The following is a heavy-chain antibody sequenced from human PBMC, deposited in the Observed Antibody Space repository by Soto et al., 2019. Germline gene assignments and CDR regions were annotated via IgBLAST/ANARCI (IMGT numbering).Heavy chain of an antibody. V-gene: IGHV3-33*01. CDR2: IWYDGSNK. CDR1: GFTFSSYG. J-gene: IGHJ6*02. D-gene: IGHD3-3*01. Sequence: GGSLRLSCAASGFTFSSYGMHWVRQAPGKGLEWVAVIWYDGSNKYYADSVKGRFTISRDNSKNTLYLQMNSLRAEDTAVYYCARPMYDFWSGPNYGMDVWGQGTTVTVSS. CDR3: ARPMYDFWSGPNYGMDV.